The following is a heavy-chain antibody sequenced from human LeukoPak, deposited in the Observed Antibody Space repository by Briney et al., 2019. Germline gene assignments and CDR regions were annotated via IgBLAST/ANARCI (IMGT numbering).Heavy chain of an antibody. Sequence: SQTLSLTCTVSGGSISSGGYYWSWIRQHPGKGLEWIGYIYYSGSTYYNPSLKSRVTISVDTSKNQFSLKLSSVTAADTGVYYCARSWGSMIVDVFDIWGQGTMVTVSS. CDR3: ARSWGSMIVDVFDI. CDR1: GGSISSGGYY. V-gene: IGHV4-31*03. CDR2: IYYSGST. D-gene: IGHD3-22*01. J-gene: IGHJ3*02.